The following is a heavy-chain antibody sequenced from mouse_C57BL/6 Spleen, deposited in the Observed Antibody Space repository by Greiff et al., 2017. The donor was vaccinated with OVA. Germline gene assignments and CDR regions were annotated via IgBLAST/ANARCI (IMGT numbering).Heavy chain of an antibody. V-gene: IGHV1-9*01. J-gene: IGHJ2*01. Sequence: QVQLQQSGAELMKPGASVKLSCKATGYTFTGYWIEWVKQRPGHGLEWIGEILPGSGSTNYNEKFKGKATLTADTSSNTAYMQLSSLTTEEAATYYCARHITTVVADYWGQGTTLTVSS. CDR1: GYTFTGYW. CDR2: ILPGSGST. D-gene: IGHD1-1*01. CDR3: ARHITTVVADY.